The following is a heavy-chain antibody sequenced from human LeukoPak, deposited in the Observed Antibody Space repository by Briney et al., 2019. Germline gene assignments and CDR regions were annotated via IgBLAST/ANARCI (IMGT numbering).Heavy chain of an antibody. V-gene: IGHV1-69*06. J-gene: IGHJ5*02. CDR2: IIPIFGTA. CDR3: ARKVPNDSSGYYYRGQFDP. D-gene: IGHD3-22*01. CDR1: GYTLTELS. Sequence: ASVKVSCKVSGYTLTELSMHWVRQAPGQGLEWMGGIIPIFGTANYAQKFQGRVTITADKSTSTAYMELSSLRSEDTAVYYSARKVPNDSSGYYYRGQFDPWGQGTLVTVSS.